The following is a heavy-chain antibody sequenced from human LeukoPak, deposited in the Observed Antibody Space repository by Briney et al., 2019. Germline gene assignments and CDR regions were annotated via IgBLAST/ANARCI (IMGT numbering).Heavy chain of an antibody. J-gene: IGHJ4*02. Sequence: GGSLRLSCAAYGFTFSSYAMHWARQAPGKGLEWVAVISYDGSNKYYADSVKGRFTISRDNSKNTLYLQMNSLRAEDTAVYYCARAVHYYGSGSWGYYFDYWGQGTLVTVSS. CDR1: GFTFSSYA. V-gene: IGHV3-30-3*01. CDR3: ARAVHYYGSGSWGYYFDY. D-gene: IGHD3-10*01. CDR2: ISYDGSNK.